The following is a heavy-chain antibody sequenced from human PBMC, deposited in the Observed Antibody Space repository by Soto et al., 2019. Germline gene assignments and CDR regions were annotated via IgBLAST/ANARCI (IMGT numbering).Heavy chain of an antibody. CDR2: MYHSGIT. CDR1: GYSIRSGYF. V-gene: IGHV4-38-2*01. CDR3: ARSMYSTSAQLYYGMDV. D-gene: IGHD6-6*01. Sequence: PSETLSLTCAVSGYSIRSGYFWGWIRQPPGKGLEWIGSMYHSGITCYNLSLKSRVTISVDTSKNQLSLKLSSATAADTAVYYCARSMYSTSAQLYYGMDVWGQGTTVTVSS. J-gene: IGHJ6*02.